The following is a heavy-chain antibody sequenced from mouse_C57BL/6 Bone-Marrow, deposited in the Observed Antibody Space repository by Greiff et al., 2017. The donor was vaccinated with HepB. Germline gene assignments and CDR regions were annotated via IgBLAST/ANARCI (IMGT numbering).Heavy chain of an antibody. CDR2: IHPNSGST. CDR3: ARSEYYGPRDYFDY. V-gene: IGHV1-64*01. CDR1: GYTFTSYW. D-gene: IGHD1-2*01. J-gene: IGHJ2*01. Sequence: QVQLQQSGAELVKPGASVKLSCKASGYTFTSYWMHWVKQRPGQGLEWIGMIHPNSGSTNYNEKFKSKATLTVDKSSSTAYMQLSSLTSEDSAVYYCARSEYYGPRDYFDYWGQGTTLTVSS.